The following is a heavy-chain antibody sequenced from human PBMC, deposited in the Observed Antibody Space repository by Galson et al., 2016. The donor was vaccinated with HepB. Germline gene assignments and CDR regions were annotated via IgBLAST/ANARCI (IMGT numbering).Heavy chain of an antibody. CDR3: ARDGDGILIAYGMDV. CDR1: GGDFSSYS. V-gene: IGHV1-69*04. J-gene: IGHJ6*04. Sequence: SVKVSCKASGGDFSSYSINWVRQAPGQGLEWMGRTIPILGIGNYAEKFQDRVTITADKSTSTAYMELGSLTSDETAVYYCARDGDGILIAYGMDVWGKGTTVTVSS. CDR2: TIPILGIG. D-gene: IGHD3-9*01.